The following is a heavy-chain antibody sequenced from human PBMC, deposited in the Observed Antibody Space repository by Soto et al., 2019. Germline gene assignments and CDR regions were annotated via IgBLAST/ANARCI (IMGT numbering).Heavy chain of an antibody. Sequence: ETLSLTCSVSGASISTSSDFWGWIRQAPGKGLEWIGNVYQSGTTRLNPSLKSRVSIFVDRSKNQFSLELNSATAADRAVYYCARQPESTSYFDYWGQGIQVTVSS. CDR3: ARQPESTSYFDY. CDR2: VYQSGTT. D-gene: IGHD2-2*01. CDR1: GASISTSSDF. V-gene: IGHV4-39*01. J-gene: IGHJ4*02.